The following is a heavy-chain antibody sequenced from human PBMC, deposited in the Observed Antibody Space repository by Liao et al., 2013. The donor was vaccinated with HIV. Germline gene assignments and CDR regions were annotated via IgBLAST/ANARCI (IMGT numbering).Heavy chain of an antibody. J-gene: IGHJ3*01. CDR2: INHSGST. Sequence: QVQLQQWGAGLLKPSETLSLTCAVYGGSFSGYYWSWIRQPPGKGLEWIGEINHSGSTNYNPSLKSRVTTSVDTSKNQFSLKLTSVTAADTAQYYCASRRKWLVDDALDVWGQGTVVIVSS. CDR3: ASRRKWLVDDALDV. CDR1: GGSFSGYY. D-gene: IGHD6-19*01. V-gene: IGHV4-34*01.